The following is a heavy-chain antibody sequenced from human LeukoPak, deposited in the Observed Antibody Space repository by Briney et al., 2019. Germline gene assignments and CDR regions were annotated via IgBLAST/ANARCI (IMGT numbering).Heavy chain of an antibody. V-gene: IGHV3-64*01. D-gene: IGHD6-19*01. Sequence: GGSLRLSCAASGFTFSGYAMHWVRQAPGKRLEYVASVNSNGGTTYYATSVKGGFTISRDNSKSTLFLQLGSLRPEDMGVYYCARSQWLAQEGFDFWGQGTLVTVSS. CDR2: VNSNGGTT. CDR1: GFTFSGYA. J-gene: IGHJ4*02. CDR3: ARSQWLAQEGFDF.